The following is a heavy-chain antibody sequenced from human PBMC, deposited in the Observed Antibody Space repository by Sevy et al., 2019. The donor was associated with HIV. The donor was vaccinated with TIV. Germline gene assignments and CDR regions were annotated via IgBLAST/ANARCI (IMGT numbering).Heavy chain of an antibody. D-gene: IGHD3-3*02. CDR3: ASDAIRIFGVDRTGLHAFDL. CDR1: GFTFSSYS. Sequence: GGSLRLSCAASGFTFSSYSMNWVRQAPGKGLEWVSSISSHSSYIYYADSVKGRFTISRDNAKNSLYLQMNSLRAEDTAVYYCASDAIRIFGVDRTGLHAFDLWGQGTMVTVSS. J-gene: IGHJ3*01. V-gene: IGHV3-21*01. CDR2: ISSHSSYI.